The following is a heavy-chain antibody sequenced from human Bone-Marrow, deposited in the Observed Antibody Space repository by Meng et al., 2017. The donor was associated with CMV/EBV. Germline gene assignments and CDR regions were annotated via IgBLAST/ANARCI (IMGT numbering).Heavy chain of an antibody. D-gene: IGHD3-16*01. CDR2: ISYDGSNK. J-gene: IGHJ5*02. CDR1: GFTFSSYA. Sequence: GGSLRLSCAASGFTFSSYAMHWVRQAPGKGLEWVAVISYDGSNKYYADSVKGRFTISRDNSKNTLYLKMNSLRAEDTALYYCAREGVGGWFDPWGQGTLVTVYS. CDR3: AREGVGGWFDP. V-gene: IGHV3-30*04.